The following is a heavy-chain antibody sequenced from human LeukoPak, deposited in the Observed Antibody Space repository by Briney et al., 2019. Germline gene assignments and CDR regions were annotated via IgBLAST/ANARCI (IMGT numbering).Heavy chain of an antibody. CDR1: GFTVSSSY. D-gene: IGHD2-2*01. V-gene: IGHV3-53*01. Sequence: GGSLRLSCAASGFTVSSSYMYWVRQAPGKGLEWVSFFYRGDSTYYAESVRGRFTISRDNSKNTLYLLMNSLIPEDTAVYYCTTDLQPNCSSTSCYWRRFHFDYWGQGTLVTVSS. CDR3: TTDLQPNCSSTSCYWRRFHFDY. J-gene: IGHJ4*02. CDR2: FYRGDST.